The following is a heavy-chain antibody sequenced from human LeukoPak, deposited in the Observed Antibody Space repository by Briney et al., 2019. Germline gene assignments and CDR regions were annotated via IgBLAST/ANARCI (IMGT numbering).Heavy chain of an antibody. J-gene: IGHJ4*02. CDR2: INPSGGST. V-gene: IGHV1-46*01. Sequence: ASVKVSCKASGYTFTSYYMHWVRQAPGQGLEWMGIINPSGGSTSYAQKFQGRVTMTRDTSTSTVYMELGSLRSEDTAVYYCARDQLRAYNWNDANSLAYWGQGTLVTVSS. CDR3: ARDQLRAYNWNDANSLAY. CDR1: GYTFTSYY. D-gene: IGHD1-20*01.